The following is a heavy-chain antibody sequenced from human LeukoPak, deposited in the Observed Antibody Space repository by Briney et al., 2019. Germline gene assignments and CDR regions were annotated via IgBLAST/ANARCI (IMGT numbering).Heavy chain of an antibody. J-gene: IGHJ4*02. Sequence: GRSLRLSCAASGFTFSSYGMHWVRQAPGKGLEWVAVIWYDGSNKYYAGSVKGRFTISRDNSKNTLYLQMNSLRAEDTAVYYCARDTRGYFDYSGQGTLVTVSS. CDR3: ARDTRGYFDY. CDR2: IWYDGSNK. CDR1: GFTFSSYG. V-gene: IGHV3-33*01.